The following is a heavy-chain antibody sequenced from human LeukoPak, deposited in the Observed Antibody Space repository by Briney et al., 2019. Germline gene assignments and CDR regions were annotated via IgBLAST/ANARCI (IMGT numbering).Heavy chain of an antibody. CDR1: GFTFSSYA. CDR3: AKDWPHCSSTSCPGGIDY. J-gene: IGHJ4*02. V-gene: IGHV3-23*01. Sequence: PGGSLRLSCAASGFTFSSYAMSWVRQAPGKGLEWVSAISGTGGTTYYTDSPKGRFTISRDNSKNTLFLQMNSLTAEDTAVYYCAKDWPHCSSTSCPGGIDYWGQGTVVTVSS. D-gene: IGHD2-2*01. CDR2: ISGTGGTT.